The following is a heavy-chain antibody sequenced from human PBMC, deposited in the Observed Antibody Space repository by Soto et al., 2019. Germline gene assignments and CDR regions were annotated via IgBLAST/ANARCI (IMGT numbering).Heavy chain of an antibody. V-gene: IGHV4-31*03. CDR1: GGSISSGGYY. CDR2: IYYSGST. CDR3: ARVGPLGVVVVAATGWFDP. D-gene: IGHD2-15*01. J-gene: IGHJ5*02. Sequence: QVQLQESGPGLVKPSQTLSLTCTVSGGSISSGGYYWSWIRQHPGKGLEWIGYIYYSGSTYYNPSLKSRVTISVDTSKNQFSLKLSSVTAADTAVYYCARVGPLGVVVVAATGWFDPWGQGTLVTVSS.